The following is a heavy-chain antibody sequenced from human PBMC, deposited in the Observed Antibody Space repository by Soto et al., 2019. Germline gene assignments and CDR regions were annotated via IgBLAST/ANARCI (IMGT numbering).Heavy chain of an antibody. CDR2: INHSGST. J-gene: IGHJ4*02. CDR3: ARGEVVVVPAPRGFAY. CDR1: GGSFSGYY. D-gene: IGHD2-2*01. Sequence: SETLSLTCAVYGGSFSGYYWSWIRQPPGKGLEWIGEINHSGSTNYNPSLKSRVTISVDTSKNQFSLKLSSVTAADTAVYYCARGEVVVVPAPRGFAYWGQGTLVTVSS. V-gene: IGHV4-34*01.